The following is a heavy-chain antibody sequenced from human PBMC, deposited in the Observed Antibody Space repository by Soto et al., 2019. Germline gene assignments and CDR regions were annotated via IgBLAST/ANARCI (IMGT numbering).Heavy chain of an antibody. CDR1: GYTFTSYY. J-gene: IGHJ1*01. CDR3: ARDSHGVGATTFAEYFQH. Sequence: GASVKVSCKASGYTFTSYYMHWVRQAPGQGLEWMGIINPSGGSTSYAQKFQGRVTMTRDTSTSTFYMELSSLGSEDTAVYYCARDSHGVGATTFAEYFQHWGQGTLVTVSS. V-gene: IGHV1-46*03. CDR2: INPSGGST. D-gene: IGHD1-26*01.